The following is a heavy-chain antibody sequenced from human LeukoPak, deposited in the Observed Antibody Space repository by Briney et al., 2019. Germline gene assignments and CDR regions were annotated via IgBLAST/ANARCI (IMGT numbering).Heavy chain of an antibody. D-gene: IGHD6-6*01. Sequence: GGSLRLSCAASGFTFSSYAMSWVRQAPGKGLEWVSAISGSGGSTYYADSVKGRFTISRDNSKNTLYLQMNSLRAEDTAVYYCAKDRGWGYSSSSGPGFDNWGQGTLVTVSS. CDR3: AKDRGWGYSSSSGPGFDN. J-gene: IGHJ4*02. CDR2: ISGSGGST. CDR1: GFTFSSYA. V-gene: IGHV3-23*01.